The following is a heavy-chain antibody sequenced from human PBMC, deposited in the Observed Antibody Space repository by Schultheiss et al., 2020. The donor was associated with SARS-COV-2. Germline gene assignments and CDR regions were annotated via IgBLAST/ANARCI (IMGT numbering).Heavy chain of an antibody. J-gene: IGHJ5*02. CDR3: ARLDLGSSWRHMPNWFDP. CDR1: GYTFVSYG. D-gene: IGHD6-13*01. V-gene: IGHV1-69*13. Sequence: SVKVSCKASGYTFVSYGLSWLRQAPGQGLEWMGGIIPIIGTANYAQKFQGRVTITADESTSTAYMELSSLRSEDTAVYYCARLDLGSSWRHMPNWFDPWGQGTLVTVSS. CDR2: IIPIIGTA.